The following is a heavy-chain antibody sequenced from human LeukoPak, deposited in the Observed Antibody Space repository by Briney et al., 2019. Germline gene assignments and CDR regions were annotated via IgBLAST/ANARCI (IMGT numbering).Heavy chain of an antibody. J-gene: IGHJ6*02. V-gene: IGHV3-30-3*01. Sequence: GRSLRLSCAASGFTFSSYAMHWVRQAPGKGLEWVAVISYDGSNNYYADSVKGRFTISRDNSKNTLYLQMNSLRAEDTAVYYCAKDLVTADYYYYGMDVWGQGTTVTVSS. CDR3: AKDLVTADYYYYGMDV. D-gene: IGHD2-21*02. CDR1: GFTFSSYA. CDR2: ISYDGSNN.